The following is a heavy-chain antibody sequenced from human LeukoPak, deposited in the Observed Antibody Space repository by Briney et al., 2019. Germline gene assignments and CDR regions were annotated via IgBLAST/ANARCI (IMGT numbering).Heavy chain of an antibody. CDR2: ISGSGGST. CDR3: AKASSPYYDILTGYYISYYFDY. CDR1: GFTFSSYA. Sequence: PGGSLRLSCAASGFTFSSYAMSWARQAPGKGLEWVSAISGSGGSTYYADSVKGRFTISRDNSKNTLYLQMNSLRAEDTAVYYCAKASSPYYDILTGYYISYYFDYWGQGTLVTVSS. J-gene: IGHJ4*02. V-gene: IGHV3-23*01. D-gene: IGHD3-9*01.